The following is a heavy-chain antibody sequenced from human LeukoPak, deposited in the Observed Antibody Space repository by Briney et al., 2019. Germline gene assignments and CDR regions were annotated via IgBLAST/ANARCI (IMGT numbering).Heavy chain of an antibody. CDR1: GYIFRDYV. CDR3: ARAVRGSVGGFDI. J-gene: IGHJ3*02. V-gene: IGHV7-4-1*02. CDR2: INTNTGDP. Sequence: ASVKVSCKASGYIFRDYVMNWVRQAPGQGLEWMAWINTNTGDPIYARDFTGRFSSSLDTSISTAYLHISGLKAEDTAIYYCARAVRGSVGGFDIWGQGTMVTVSS. D-gene: IGHD6-19*01.